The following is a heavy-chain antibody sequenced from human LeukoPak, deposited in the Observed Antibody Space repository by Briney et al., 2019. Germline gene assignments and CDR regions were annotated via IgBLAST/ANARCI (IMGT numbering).Heavy chain of an antibody. V-gene: IGHV3-23*01. J-gene: IGHJ4*02. CDR1: GFTFISYA. Sequence: GGSLRLSCAASGFTFISYAMSWVRQAPGKGLEWVSAINGGGDTSFYADSVEGRFTISKDNSKNTLYLQMSSLRAEDSAIYYCAKVRDSSGWGTLFGSWGRGALVTVSP. D-gene: IGHD6-19*01. CDR3: AKVRDSSGWGTLFGS. CDR2: INGGGDTS.